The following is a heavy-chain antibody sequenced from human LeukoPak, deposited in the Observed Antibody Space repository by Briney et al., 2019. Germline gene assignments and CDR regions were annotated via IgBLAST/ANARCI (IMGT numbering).Heavy chain of an antibody. CDR1: GFTFDDYA. CDR3: AKEGPIAVAGYFDY. D-gene: IGHD6-19*01. V-gene: IGHV3-43*02. Sequence: GGSLRLSCAASGFTFDDYAMHWVRQAPGKGLEWVSLITGDGIRTYYADSVKGRFTISRDNSKNSLYLHMNSLRTEDTALYYCAKEGPIAVAGYFDYWGQGTLVTVPS. CDR2: ITGDGIRT. J-gene: IGHJ4*02.